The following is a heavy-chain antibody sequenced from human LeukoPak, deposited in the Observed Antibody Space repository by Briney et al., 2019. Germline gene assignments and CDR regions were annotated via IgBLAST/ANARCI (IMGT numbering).Heavy chain of an antibody. CDR2: IYYSGST. CDR1: GGSISSYY. D-gene: IGHD2/OR15-2a*01. CDR3: ARVKRGNPAPYDAFDI. J-gene: IGHJ3*02. Sequence: SETLSLTCTVSGGSISSYYWSWIRQPPGKGLEWIGYIYYSGSTIYNPSLKSRVTISVDTSKNQFSLKLSSVTAADTAVYYCARVKRGNPAPYDAFDIWGQGTMVTVSS. V-gene: IGHV4-59*08.